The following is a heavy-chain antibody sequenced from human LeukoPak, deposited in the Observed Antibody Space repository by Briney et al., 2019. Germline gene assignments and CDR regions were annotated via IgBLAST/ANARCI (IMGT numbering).Heavy chain of an antibody. CDR2: ISGSGGST. D-gene: IGHD5-18*01. J-gene: IGHJ4*02. CDR1: GFTFSSYA. Sequence: QTGGSLRLSCAASGFTFSSYAMSWVRQAPGKGLEWVSAISGSGGSTYYADSVKGRFTISRDNSKNTLYLQMNSLRAEDTAVYYCAKGFSGYSYGYKGYYFDYWGQGTLDTVSS. CDR3: AKGFSGYSYGYKGYYFDY. V-gene: IGHV3-23*01.